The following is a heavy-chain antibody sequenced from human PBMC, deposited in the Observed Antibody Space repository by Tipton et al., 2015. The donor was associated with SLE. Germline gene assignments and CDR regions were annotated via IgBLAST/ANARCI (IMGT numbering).Heavy chain of an antibody. CDR1: GGSISSSNW. Sequence: TLSLTCAVSGGSISSSNWWTWVRQSPDKGLEWIGEIYHSGSTTYNPSLESRVSISVDTSKNQFSLNLTSVTGADTALYYCARAGYSSGWYGRGFDTWGQGTLVSVSS. CDR3: ARAGYSSGWYGRGFDT. D-gene: IGHD6-19*01. V-gene: IGHV4-4*02. CDR2: IYHSGST. J-gene: IGHJ5*02.